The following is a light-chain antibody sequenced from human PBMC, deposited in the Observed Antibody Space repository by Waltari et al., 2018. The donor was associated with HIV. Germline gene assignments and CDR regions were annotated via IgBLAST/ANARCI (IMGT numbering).Light chain of an antibody. V-gene: IGKV3-15*01. Sequence: EIVMTQSPATLSVSPGETVTLSCSASQSVVSHLACYQQKPGQAPSLLIYGASIRATGVQHRFSGSGSGTEFTLTLSSLQSEDFAVYSCQKYNNWPRTFGQGTKLEIK. CDR3: QKYNNWPRT. CDR2: GAS. CDR1: QSVVSH. J-gene: IGKJ2*01.